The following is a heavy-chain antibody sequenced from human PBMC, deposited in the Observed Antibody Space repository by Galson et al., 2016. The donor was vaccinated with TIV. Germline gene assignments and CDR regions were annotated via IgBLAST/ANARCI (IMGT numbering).Heavy chain of an antibody. Sequence: SLRLSCAASGFTFSDYWMHWVRQAPGKGLVGVSRINSNGSSTAYVDSVTARFTISRDNAKNTLYLQMNSLRAEDTAVYYCAREPYSPLMLDIWGQGTMVTVSS. V-gene: IGHV3-74*03. CDR2: INSNGSST. J-gene: IGHJ3*02. D-gene: IGHD2-21*01. CDR3: AREPYSPLMLDI. CDR1: GFTFSDYW.